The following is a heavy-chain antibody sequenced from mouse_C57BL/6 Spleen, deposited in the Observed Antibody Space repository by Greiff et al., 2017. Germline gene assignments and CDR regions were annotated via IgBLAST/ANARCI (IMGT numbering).Heavy chain of an antibody. V-gene: IGHV3-1*01. Sequence: VQLQQSGPGMVKPSQSLSLTCTVTGYSITSGYDWHWIRHFPGNKLEWMSYISYSGNTNYNPSLKSRISITHDTAKNHFFLKLNSVTTEDTATYYCARDDYDYDGAWFAYWGQGTLVTVSA. CDR1: GYSITSGYD. D-gene: IGHD2-4*01. CDR3: ARDDYDYDGAWFAY. J-gene: IGHJ3*01. CDR2: ISYSGNT.